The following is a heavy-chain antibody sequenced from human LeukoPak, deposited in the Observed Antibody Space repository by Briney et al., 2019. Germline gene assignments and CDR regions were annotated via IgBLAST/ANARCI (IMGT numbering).Heavy chain of an antibody. J-gene: IGHJ4*02. Sequence: ASVKVSCKASGYTFTSYDINWVRQATGQGLEWMGWMNPNSGNTGYAQKFQGRVTMTRNTSISTAYMELSSLRSEDTAVYYCARGRITMVRGVTNFDYWGQGTLVTVSS. CDR3: ARGRITMVRGVTNFDY. CDR2: MNPNSGNT. V-gene: IGHV1-8*01. D-gene: IGHD3-10*01. CDR1: GYTFTSYD.